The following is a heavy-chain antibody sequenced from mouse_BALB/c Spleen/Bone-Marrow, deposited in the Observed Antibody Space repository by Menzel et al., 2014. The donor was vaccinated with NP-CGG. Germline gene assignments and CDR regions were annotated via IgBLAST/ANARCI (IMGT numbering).Heavy chain of an antibody. J-gene: IGHJ3*01. CDR2: INPSNGGT. D-gene: IGHD2-1*01. CDR3: TRSNGNWFAY. V-gene: IGHV1S81*02. CDR1: GYTFXSYY. Sequence: VQLQQSGAELVKPGASVKLSCKASGYTFXSYYMYWVKQRPGQGLEWIGEINPSNGGTNFNEKFKNKPTLTVDKSSSTAYMQLSSLIFEDSAVYYCTRSNGNWFAYWGQGTLVTVSA.